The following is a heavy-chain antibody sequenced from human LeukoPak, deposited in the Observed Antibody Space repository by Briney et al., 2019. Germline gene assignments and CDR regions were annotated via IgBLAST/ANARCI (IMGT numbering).Heavy chain of an antibody. J-gene: IGHJ4*02. CDR2: IWSDGSNK. CDR3: ARDRGYSYAHPLDF. Sequence: PGGSLRLSCAASGFTFNNHGMHWVRQAPGKGLEWVALIWSDGSNKYYADSVRGRFTISRDNSKNTLYLQMNSLRAEDTAVYYCARDRGYSYAHPLDFWGQGTLVTVSS. D-gene: IGHD5-18*01. CDR1: GFTFNNHG. V-gene: IGHV3-33*01.